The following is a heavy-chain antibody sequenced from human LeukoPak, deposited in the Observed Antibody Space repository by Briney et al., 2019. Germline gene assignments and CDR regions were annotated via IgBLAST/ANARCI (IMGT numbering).Heavy chain of an antibody. V-gene: IGHV5-51*01. J-gene: IGHJ6*03. CDR2: IYPGDSDT. Sequence: GESLKISCKASGYSFTSYWIAWVRQKPGQGLEWVAIIYPGDSDTRYSPSFQGQVTISADKSISTAYLQWSSLKASDTAMYYCARLGGLRFPYYYYYMDVWGKGTTVTVSS. D-gene: IGHD5-12*01. CDR3: ARLGGLRFPYYYYYMDV. CDR1: GYSFTSYW.